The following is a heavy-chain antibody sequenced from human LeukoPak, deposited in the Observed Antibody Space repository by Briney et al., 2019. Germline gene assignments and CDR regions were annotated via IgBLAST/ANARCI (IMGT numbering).Heavy chain of an antibody. CDR3: TRITGLLWFGELVSNWFDP. Sequence: SETLSLTCTVSGGSISSYYWSWIRQPPGKGLEWIGYIYYSGSTNYNPSLKSRVTISVDTSKNQFSLKLSSVTAADTAVYYCTRITGLLWFGELVSNWFDPWGQGTLVTVSS. CDR1: GGSISSYY. J-gene: IGHJ5*02. CDR2: IYYSGST. D-gene: IGHD3-10*01. V-gene: IGHV4-59*08.